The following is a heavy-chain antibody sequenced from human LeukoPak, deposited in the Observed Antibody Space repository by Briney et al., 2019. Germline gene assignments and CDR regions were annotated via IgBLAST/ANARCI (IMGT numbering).Heavy chain of an antibody. V-gene: IGHV5-51*01. CDR1: GFDFTRDW. CDR2: IFPDDSDT. D-gene: IGHD1-26*01. Sequence: GESLKISCRFSGFDFTRDWIGWVRLMPGKGLEWMGIIFPDDSDTRYSPSFQGQVTISADKSITTAYLQWSSLKASDPAMYYCARQGGSYPYCFDYWGQGTLVTVSS. CDR3: ARQGGSYPYCFDY. J-gene: IGHJ4*02.